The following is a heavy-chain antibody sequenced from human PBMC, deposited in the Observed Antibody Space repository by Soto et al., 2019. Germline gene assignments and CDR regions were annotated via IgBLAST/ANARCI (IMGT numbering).Heavy chain of an antibody. CDR1: GFTFSSYS. Sequence: DVQLVESGGGLVQRGGSLRLSCAASGFTFSSYSRNWVRQAPGKGLEWVSYISSSSTDIFYADSVRGRFIVSRDDAKNSLYLQMNTLRDEETAVYYCARTFSSSWSSFYYYALDVWGQGTTVTVSS. CDR2: ISSSSTDI. D-gene: IGHD6-13*01. CDR3: ARTFSSSWSSFYYYALDV. V-gene: IGHV3-48*02. J-gene: IGHJ6*02.